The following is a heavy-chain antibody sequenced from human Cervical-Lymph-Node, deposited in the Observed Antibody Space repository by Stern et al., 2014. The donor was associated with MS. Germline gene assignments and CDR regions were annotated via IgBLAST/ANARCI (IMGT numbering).Heavy chain of an antibody. CDR2: IIPVFGTT. V-gene: IGHV1-69*14. J-gene: IGHJ5*02. CDR1: RDSFSHYA. D-gene: IGHD3-10*01. Sequence: QDQLVQSGAEVKKPGSSVKVSCKASRDSFSHYALSWVRQAPGQGLEWMGGIIPVFGTTSYTEKFQGRVTIPADTSTNIAYMELRNLRFEDTAVYFCARDQGDYGSGSEDSWFDPWGQGTLVTVSS. CDR3: ARDQGDYGSGSEDSWFDP.